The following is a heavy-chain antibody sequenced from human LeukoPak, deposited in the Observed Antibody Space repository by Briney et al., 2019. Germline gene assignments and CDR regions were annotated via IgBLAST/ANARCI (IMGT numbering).Heavy chain of an antibody. D-gene: IGHD2-2*01. J-gene: IGHJ4*02. V-gene: IGHV3-66*01. CDR2: IYSGCGT. Sequence: GGSLRLSCAASGFPDSDYYMSWVRQAPGKRLVWVSVIYSGCGTFYADSVKGRFTISRDNSKNTLYLQMNSLKYEDKAVYYCARIAYLPAGFWGQGNLVTVYS. CDR1: GFPDSDYY. CDR3: ARIAYLPAGF.